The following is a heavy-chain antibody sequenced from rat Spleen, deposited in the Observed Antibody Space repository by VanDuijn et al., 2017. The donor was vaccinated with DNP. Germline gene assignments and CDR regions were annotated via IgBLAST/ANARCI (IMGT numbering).Heavy chain of an antibody. CDR3: VREDKGVDA. V-gene: IGHV4-2*01. Sequence: EVKLVESGGGLVQPGRSLKLSCAASGFNFNDYWMGWVRQAPGKGLEWIAEINKDSRTIKYSPSLKEKLTISRDNVQNTLYLQRGKLGSEDTAIYYGVREDKGVDAWGQGTSVTVSS. CDR2: INKDSRTI. CDR1: GFNFNDYW. J-gene: IGHJ4*01. D-gene: IGHD2-2*01.